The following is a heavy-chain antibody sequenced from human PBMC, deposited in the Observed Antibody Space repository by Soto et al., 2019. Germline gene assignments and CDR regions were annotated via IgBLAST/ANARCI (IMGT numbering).Heavy chain of an antibody. D-gene: IGHD3-3*01. Sequence: EVQLLESGGGLVQPGGSLRLSCTASGFSFSSYSISWVRQAPAKGPEWVSTINGGGDRTYYADSVKGRFTISRDNSKNTLYLQMNSLRDDDTAVYYCARLEAIFGVVKNGISFDPWGQGTLVTVSS. J-gene: IGHJ5*02. V-gene: IGHV3-23*01. CDR3: ARLEAIFGVVKNGISFDP. CDR2: INGGGDRT. CDR1: GFSFSSYS.